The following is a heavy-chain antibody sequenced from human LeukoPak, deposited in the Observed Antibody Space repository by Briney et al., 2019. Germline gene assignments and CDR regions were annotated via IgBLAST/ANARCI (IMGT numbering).Heavy chain of an antibody. Sequence: ASVKVSCKASGYTFTGYYMHWVRQAPGQGLEWMGIINPSGGSTSYTQKFQGRVTMTRDTSTSTVYMELTSLRSEDTAVYYCARLPHDSSGHVVGGSGLDYWGQGTLVTVSS. J-gene: IGHJ4*02. CDR2: INPSGGST. CDR1: GYTFTGYY. CDR3: ARLPHDSSGHVVGGSGLDY. V-gene: IGHV1-46*01. D-gene: IGHD6-19*01.